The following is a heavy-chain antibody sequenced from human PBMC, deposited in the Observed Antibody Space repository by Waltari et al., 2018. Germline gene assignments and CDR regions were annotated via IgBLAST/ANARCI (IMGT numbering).Heavy chain of an antibody. D-gene: IGHD5-12*01. CDR3: ARCLYSGTGIDL. V-gene: IGHV3-74*01. CDR2: VSPDETTT. CDR1: GFPFSAYW. J-gene: IGHJ5*02. Sequence: EVHLVESGGDLVQPGGSLRVSCPASGFPFSAYWMHWVRRVPGKGLLWVARVSPDETTTDYADSVKGRFTISRDNGRNMLFLQMNGLRGEDTAAYYCARCLYSGTGIDLWGQGTQVTVSS.